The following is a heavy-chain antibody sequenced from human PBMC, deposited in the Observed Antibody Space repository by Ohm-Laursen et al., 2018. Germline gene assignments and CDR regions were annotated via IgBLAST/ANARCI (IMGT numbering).Heavy chain of an antibody. Sequence: GSLRLSCAASGFTFSDYYMSWIRQAPGKGLEWVSHISNSGSNKYYADSVKGRFTISRDNAKNSLYLQMNSLRAEDTAVYYCARYGYYYDLDVWGQGTTVTVSS. CDR2: ISNSGSNK. CDR1: GFTFSDYY. D-gene: IGHD4-17*01. V-gene: IGHV3-11*01. CDR3: ARYGYYYDLDV. J-gene: IGHJ6*02.